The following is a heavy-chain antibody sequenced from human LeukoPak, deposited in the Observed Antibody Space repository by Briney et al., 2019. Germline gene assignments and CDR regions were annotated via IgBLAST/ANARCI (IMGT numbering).Heavy chain of an antibody. CDR3: ASDLLRPYAFDI. V-gene: IGHV4-59*01. CDR1: GGSISSYY. J-gene: IGHJ3*02. D-gene: IGHD4-17*01. CDR2: IYYSGST. Sequence: SETLSLTCTVSGGSISSYYWSWIRQPPGKGLEWIGYIYYSGSTNYNPSLKSRVTISVDTSKNQFSLKLSSVTAADTAVYYCASDLLRPYAFDIWGQGTMVTVSS.